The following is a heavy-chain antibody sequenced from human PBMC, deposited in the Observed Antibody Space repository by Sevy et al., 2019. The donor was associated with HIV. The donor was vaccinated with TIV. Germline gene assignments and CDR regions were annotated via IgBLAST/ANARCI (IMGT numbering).Heavy chain of an antibody. CDR1: GFPFSNYW. J-gene: IGHJ6*02. D-gene: IGHD2-2*01. CDR3: ARYCSSTTCLWGMDV. CDR2: IKRDGSEK. V-gene: IGHV3-7*03. Sequence: GESLKISCAASGFPFSNYWMSWVRQAPGKGLEWVAHIKRDGSEKYYVDSVKGRFTLSRDNAKTSLYLQMNSLRAEDTAVYYCARYCSSTTCLWGMDVWGQGTTVTVSS.